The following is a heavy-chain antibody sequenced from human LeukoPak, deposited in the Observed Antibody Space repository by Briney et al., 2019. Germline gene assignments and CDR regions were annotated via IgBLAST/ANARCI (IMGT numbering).Heavy chain of an antibody. Sequence: GGSLRLSCAASGFTFSSYWMHWVRQAPGKGLVWVSRINSDGSSTSYADSVKGRFTISRDNAKNTLYLQVNSLRAEDTAVYYCARGPRYCGGDCYPWYFDLWGRGTLVTVSS. CDR2: INSDGSST. CDR3: ARGPRYCGGDCYPWYFDL. V-gene: IGHV3-74*01. D-gene: IGHD2-21*02. CDR1: GFTFSSYW. J-gene: IGHJ2*01.